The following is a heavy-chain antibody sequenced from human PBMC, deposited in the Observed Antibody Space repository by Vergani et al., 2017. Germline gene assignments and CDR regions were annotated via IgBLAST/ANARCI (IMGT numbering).Heavy chain of an antibody. J-gene: IGHJ3*02. Sequence: EVQLVQSGAEVKKPGESLKISCKGSGYSFTSYWIGWVRQMPGKGLEWMGIIYPGDSDTRYSPSFQGQVTISADNSISTAYLQWSSLKASDTAMYYCAGLLGYCSGGSCYSGGHDAFDIWGQGTMVTVSS. CDR2: IYPGDSDT. CDR3: AGLLGYCSGGSCYSGGHDAFDI. V-gene: IGHV5-51*01. D-gene: IGHD2-15*01. CDR1: GYSFTSYW.